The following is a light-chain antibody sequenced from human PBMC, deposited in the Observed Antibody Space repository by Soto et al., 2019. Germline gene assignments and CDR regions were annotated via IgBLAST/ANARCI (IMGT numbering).Light chain of an antibody. J-gene: IGKJ5*01. CDR1: ETVDDY. CDR3: QPRSHWPPPIT. Sequence: EIVLSQAPGILSLSPGDTATLSCSASETVDDYLAWYQQKPGQAPRLLIYGSSNRATGVPVRFSGSGSGTDFTLPINRLEPEDSAVYYCQPRSHWPPPITFGQGTRLEIK. CDR2: GSS. V-gene: IGKV3-11*01.